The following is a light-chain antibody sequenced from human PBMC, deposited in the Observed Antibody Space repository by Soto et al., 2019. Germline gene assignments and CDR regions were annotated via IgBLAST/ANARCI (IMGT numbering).Light chain of an antibody. V-gene: IGKV1-5*03. J-gene: IGKJ1*01. Sequence: DIQMTQSPSTLSASVGDRVTITCRASHSISSWLAWYQQKPGKAPKLLIYKASSLEGGVPSRFSGSGSGKEFTLTISSLQPDDFATYYCQQYNSYPWTFGQGTKVEIK. CDR3: QQYNSYPWT. CDR2: KAS. CDR1: HSISSW.